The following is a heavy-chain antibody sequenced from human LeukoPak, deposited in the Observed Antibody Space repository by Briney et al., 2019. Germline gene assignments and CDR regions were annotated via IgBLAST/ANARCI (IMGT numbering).Heavy chain of an antibody. Sequence: GGSLRLSCAASGFTFDDYGMSWVRQAPGKGLEWVSGINWNGGSTGYADSVKGRFTISRDNAKNSLYLQMNSLRAEDMALYYCARSQTWIQLWFFDYWGQGTLVTVSS. D-gene: IGHD5-18*01. CDR1: GFTFDDYG. J-gene: IGHJ4*02. CDR2: INWNGGST. CDR3: ARSQTWIQLWFFDY. V-gene: IGHV3-20*04.